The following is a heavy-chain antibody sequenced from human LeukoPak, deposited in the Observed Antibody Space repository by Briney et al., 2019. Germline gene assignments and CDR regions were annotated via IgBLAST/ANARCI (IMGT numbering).Heavy chain of an antibody. V-gene: IGHV4-31*03. CDR2: IYYSGST. D-gene: IGHD3-3*01. CDR3: ARGTTIFGVVIIPNWFDP. J-gene: IGHJ5*02. Sequence: SQTPSLTCTVSGGSISSGGYYWSWIRQHPGKGLEWIGYIYYSGSTYYNPSLKSRVTISVDTSKNQFSLKLSSVTAADTAVYYCARGTTIFGVVIIPNWFDPWGQGTLVTVSS. CDR1: GGSISSGGYY.